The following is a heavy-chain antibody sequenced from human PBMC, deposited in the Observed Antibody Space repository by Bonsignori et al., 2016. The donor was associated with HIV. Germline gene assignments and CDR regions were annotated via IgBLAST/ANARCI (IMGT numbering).Heavy chain of an antibody. CDR2: IYYSGST. CDR3: ARESPNYYDSSGYVDY. D-gene: IGHD3-22*01. Sequence: SETLSLTCTVSGGSISSGDYYWSWIRQPPGKGLEWIGYIYYSGSTYYNPSLKSRVTISVDTSKNQFSLKLSSVTAADTAVYYCARESPNYYDSSGYVDYWGQGTLVTVSS. CDR1: GGSISSGDYY. J-gene: IGHJ4*02. V-gene: IGHV4-30-4*08.